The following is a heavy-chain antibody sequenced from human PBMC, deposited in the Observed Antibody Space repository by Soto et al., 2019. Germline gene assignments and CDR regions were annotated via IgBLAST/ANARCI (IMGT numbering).Heavy chain of an antibody. V-gene: IGHV1-69*06. J-gene: IGHJ4*02. CDR2: IIPIFGTA. CDR3: ARGALTIFGVVPGYYFDY. D-gene: IGHD3-3*01. Sequence: GASVKVSCKASGGTFSSYAISWVRQAPGQGLEWMGGIIPIFGTANYAQKFQGRVTITADKSTSTAYMELSSLRSEDTAVYYCARGALTIFGVVPGYYFDYWGQGTLVTVSS. CDR1: GGTFSSYA.